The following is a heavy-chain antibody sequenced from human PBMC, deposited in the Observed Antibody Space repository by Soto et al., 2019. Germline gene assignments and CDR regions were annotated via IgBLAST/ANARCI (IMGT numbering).Heavy chain of an antibody. CDR1: GFTFSDYY. J-gene: IGHJ4*02. D-gene: IGHD6-19*01. CDR2: ISSSGSTI. V-gene: IGHV3-11*01. CDR3: ERDAWAEDSSGWYVGY. Sequence: QVQLVESGGGLVKPGGSLRLSCAASGFTFSDYYMSWIRQAPGKGLEWVSYISSSGSTIYYADSVKGRFTISRDNAKNSLYLQMNSLIAEDTAVYYCERDAWAEDSSGWYVGYWGQGTLVTVSS.